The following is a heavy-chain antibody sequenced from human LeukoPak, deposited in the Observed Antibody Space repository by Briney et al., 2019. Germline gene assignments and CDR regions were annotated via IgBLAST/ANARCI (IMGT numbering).Heavy chain of an antibody. D-gene: IGHD3-22*01. CDR3: AREGTYYYDSSGYSTGGAFDI. Sequence: GRSLRLSCAASGFTFSSYAMHWVRQAPGKGLEWVAVISYDGSNKYCAESVKGRFTISRDNSKNTLYLQMNSLRAEDTAVYYCAREGTYYYDSSGYSTGGAFDIWGQGTMVTVSS. V-gene: IGHV3-30-3*01. CDR2: ISYDGSNK. J-gene: IGHJ3*02. CDR1: GFTFSSYA.